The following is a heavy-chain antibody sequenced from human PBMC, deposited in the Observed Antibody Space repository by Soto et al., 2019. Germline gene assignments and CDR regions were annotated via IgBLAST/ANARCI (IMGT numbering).Heavy chain of an antibody. Sequence: EVQLVESGGGLVQAGGSLRLFCAVSGFTFSNYEMNWVRQAPGKGLEWVSYIGTSGRTIYYADSVRGRFTISRDNAKNSLYLQLNSLRAEDTAGYYCARDPAIYSGKFDYGLDVWGQGTTVTVSS. J-gene: IGHJ6*02. D-gene: IGHD4-4*01. CDR1: GFTFSNYE. CDR2: IGTSGRTI. CDR3: ARDPAIYSGKFDYGLDV. V-gene: IGHV3-48*03.